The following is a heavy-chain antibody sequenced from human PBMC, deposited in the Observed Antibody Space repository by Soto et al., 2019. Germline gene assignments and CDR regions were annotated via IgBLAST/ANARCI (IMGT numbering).Heavy chain of an antibody. CDR1: GYTFTSYY. J-gene: IGHJ4*02. D-gene: IGHD3-22*01. CDR3: ARDADYYDSSGLFGIYDY. V-gene: IGHV1-46*01. CDR2: INPSGGST. Sequence: EASVKVSCKASGYTFTSYYMHWVRQAPGQGLEWMGIINPSGGSTSYAQKFQGRVTMTRDTSTSTVYMELSSLRSEDTAVYYCARDADYYDSSGLFGIYDYWGQGTLVTVSS.